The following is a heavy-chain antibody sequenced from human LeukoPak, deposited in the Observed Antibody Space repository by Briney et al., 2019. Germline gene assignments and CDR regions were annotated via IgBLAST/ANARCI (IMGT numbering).Heavy chain of an antibody. Sequence: ASVTVSCTASGYTFTGYYMHWVRQAPGQGLEWMGWINPNSGGTNYAQKLQGRVTMTTDTSTSTAYMELRSLRSDDTAVYYCARDQYYDSKGWFDPWGQGTLVTVSS. D-gene: IGHD3-22*01. V-gene: IGHV1-2*02. CDR1: GYTFTGYY. J-gene: IGHJ5*02. CDR2: INPNSGGT. CDR3: ARDQYYDSKGWFDP.